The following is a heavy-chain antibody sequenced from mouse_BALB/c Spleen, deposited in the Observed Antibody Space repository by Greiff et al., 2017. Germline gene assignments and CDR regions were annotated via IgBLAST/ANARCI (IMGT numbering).Heavy chain of an antibody. CDR2: IWGDGST. D-gene: IGHD1-1*01. CDR1: GFSLTSYG. V-gene: IGHV2-3*01. CDR3: AQLITTVVARAMDY. J-gene: IGHJ4*01. Sequence: VKLMESGPGLVAPSQSLSITCTVSGFSLTSYGVSWVRQPPGKGLEWLGVIWGDGSTNYHSALISRLSISKDNSKSQVFLKLNSLQTDDTATYYCAQLITTVVARAMDYWGQGTSVTVSS.